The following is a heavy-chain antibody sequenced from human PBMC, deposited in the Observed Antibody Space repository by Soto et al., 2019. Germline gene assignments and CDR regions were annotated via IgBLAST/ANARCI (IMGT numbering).Heavy chain of an antibody. V-gene: IGHV1-46*01. Sequence: ASVKVSCKASGYTFTSYYMHWVRQAPGQGLEWMGIINPSGGSTSYAQKFQGRVTMTRDTSTSTVYMELSSLRSEDTAVYYCASSYYGSGSYYYAFDIWGHGTMVTVSS. CDR3: ASSYYGSGSYYYAFDI. CDR2: INPSGGST. D-gene: IGHD3-10*01. J-gene: IGHJ3*02. CDR1: GYTFTSYY.